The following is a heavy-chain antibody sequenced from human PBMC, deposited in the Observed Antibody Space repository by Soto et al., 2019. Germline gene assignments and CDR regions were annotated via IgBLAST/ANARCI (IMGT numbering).Heavy chain of an antibody. CDR2: INHSGST. CDR1: GGSFSGSY. V-gene: IGHV4-34*01. Sequence: SETLSLTSAVYGGSFSGSYWTWIRQPPGKGLEWIGEINHSGSTNYNPSLKSRVTISVDTSKNQFSLKLSSVTAADTAVYYCTSNAREYSGYEPCLDYWGEGTLVTVSS. CDR3: TSNAREYSGYEPCLDY. J-gene: IGHJ4*02. D-gene: IGHD5-12*01.